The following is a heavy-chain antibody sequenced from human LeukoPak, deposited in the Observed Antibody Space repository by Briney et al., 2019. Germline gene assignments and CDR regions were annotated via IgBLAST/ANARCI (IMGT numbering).Heavy chain of an antibody. CDR2: IWYDGSNK. V-gene: IGHV3-33*01. CDR1: GFTFSSYG. Sequence: PGGSLRLSCAASGFTFSSYGMHWVRQAPGKGLEWVAVIWYDGSNKYYADSVKGRFTISRDNAKNSLYLHMNSLTAEDTAMYYCARDWVAGVPFDAFDIWGQGTMVSVSS. CDR3: ARDWVAGVPFDAFDI. J-gene: IGHJ3*02. D-gene: IGHD3-10*01.